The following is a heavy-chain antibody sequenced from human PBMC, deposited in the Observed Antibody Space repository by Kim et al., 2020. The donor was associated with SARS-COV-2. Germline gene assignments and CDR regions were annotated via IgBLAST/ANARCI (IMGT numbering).Heavy chain of an antibody. J-gene: IGHJ4*02. V-gene: IGHV4-34*01. CDR3: ARTGVWGYSYGYYDY. D-gene: IGHD5-18*01. CDR2: INHSGST. CDR1: GGSFSGYY. Sequence: SETLSLTCAVYGGSFSGYYWSWIRQPPGKGLEWIGEINHSGSTNYNPSLKSRVTISVDTSKNQFSLKLSSVTAADTAVYYCARTGVWGYSYGYYDYWGQGTLVTVSS.